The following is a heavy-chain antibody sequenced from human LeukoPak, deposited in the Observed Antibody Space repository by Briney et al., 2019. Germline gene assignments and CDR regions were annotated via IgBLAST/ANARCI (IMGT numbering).Heavy chain of an antibody. J-gene: IGHJ4*02. CDR3: ARGGGRYYDSSGYAY. Sequence: GGSLRLSCAASGIILSSYWMSWVRQAPGKGLEWVANIKQDGSEKWYVDSVKGRFTISRDNAKNTLYLQMNSLRAEDTAVYYCARGGGRYYDSSGYAYWGQGTLVTVSS. CDR1: GIILSSYW. D-gene: IGHD3-22*01. V-gene: IGHV3-7*01. CDR2: IKQDGSEK.